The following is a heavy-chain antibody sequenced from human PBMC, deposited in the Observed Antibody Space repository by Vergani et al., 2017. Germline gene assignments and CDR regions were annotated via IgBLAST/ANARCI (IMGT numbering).Heavy chain of an antibody. CDR3: ARGRYCSSTSCNGRWFDP. CDR1: GYTFTGYY. D-gene: IGHD2-2*01. CDR2: INPNSGGT. Sequence: QVQLVQSGAEVKKPGASVKVSCKASGYTFTGYYMHWVRQAPGQGLEWMGWINPNSGGTNYAQKFQGRVTMTRDTSISTAYMELSRLRSDDTAVYYCARGRYCSSTSCNGRWFDPWGQGTLVTVSS. V-gene: IGHV1-2*02. J-gene: IGHJ5*02.